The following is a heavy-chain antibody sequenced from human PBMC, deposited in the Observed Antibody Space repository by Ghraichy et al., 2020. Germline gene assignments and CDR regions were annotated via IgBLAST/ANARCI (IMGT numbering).Heavy chain of an antibody. J-gene: IGHJ4*02. V-gene: IGHV1-2*02. D-gene: IGHD6-13*01. Sequence: ASVKVSCKASGYTFTDYCIHWVRQAPGQGLEWMGWINPKNGGTKFAQKFQDRVTMTRDTSISTAYLDLSSLRSDDTAVYYCAGDTILYRSSWSGISVGYWGQGTVVTVSS. CDR1: GYTFTDYC. CDR3: AGDTILYRSSWSGISVGY. CDR2: INPKNGGT.